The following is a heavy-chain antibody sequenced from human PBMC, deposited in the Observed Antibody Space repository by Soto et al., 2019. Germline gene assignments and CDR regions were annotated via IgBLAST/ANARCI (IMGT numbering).Heavy chain of an antibody. Sequence: GSLRLSCAASGFTFSNAWMSWVRQAPGKGLEWVGRIKSKTDGGTTDYAAPVKGRFTISRDDSKNTLYLQMNSLKTEDTAVYYCTTDIVVVPAAPDPVDAFDIWGQGTMVTV. CDR2: IKSKTDGGTT. CDR3: TTDIVVVPAAPDPVDAFDI. V-gene: IGHV3-15*01. D-gene: IGHD2-2*01. CDR1: GFTFSNAW. J-gene: IGHJ3*02.